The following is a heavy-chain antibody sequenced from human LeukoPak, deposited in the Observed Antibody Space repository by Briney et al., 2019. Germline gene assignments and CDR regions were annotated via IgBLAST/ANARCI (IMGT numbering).Heavy chain of an antibody. CDR2: INPSGGST. J-gene: IGHJ6*02. CDR3: ARDRLERPDYYGMDV. V-gene: IGHV1-46*01. CDR1: GYTFTSYY. D-gene: IGHD1-1*01. Sequence: GASVKVSCKASGYTFTSYYMHWVRQAPGQGLEWMGIINPSGGSTSYAQKFQGRVTMTRDTSTSTVYMELSSLRSEDTAVYYCARDRLERPDYYGMDVWGQGTTVTVSS.